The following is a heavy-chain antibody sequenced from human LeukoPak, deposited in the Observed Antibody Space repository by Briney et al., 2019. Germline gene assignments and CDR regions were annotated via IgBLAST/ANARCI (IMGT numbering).Heavy chain of an antibody. Sequence: GGSLRLSCAASGFTFSSYAMSWVRQAPGKGLEWVSAISGSGGSTYYADSVKGRFTISRDDPHNTLYLQMNSLRAEDTAVYFCARGGVDYYGSGTYYLMYYFDYWGQGALVTVSS. CDR3: ARGGVDYYGSGTYYLMYYFDY. V-gene: IGHV3-23*01. CDR1: GFTFSSYA. D-gene: IGHD3-10*01. CDR2: ISGSGGST. J-gene: IGHJ4*02.